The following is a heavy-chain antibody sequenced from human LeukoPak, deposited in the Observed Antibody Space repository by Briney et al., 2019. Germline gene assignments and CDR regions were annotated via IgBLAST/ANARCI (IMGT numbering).Heavy chain of an antibody. D-gene: IGHD1-1*01. Sequence: SETLSLTCTVSGGSISSYYWSWIRQPPGKGLEWIGYIYYSGSTNYNPSLKSRVTISVDTSKNQFSLKLSSVTAADTAVYYCARDGMEVDDAFDIWGQGTMVTVSS. J-gene: IGHJ3*02. CDR3: ARDGMEVDDAFDI. CDR1: GGSISSYY. V-gene: IGHV4-59*12. CDR2: IYYSGST.